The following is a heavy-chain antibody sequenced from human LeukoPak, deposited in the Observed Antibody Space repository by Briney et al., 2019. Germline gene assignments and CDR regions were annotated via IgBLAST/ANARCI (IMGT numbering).Heavy chain of an antibody. CDR2: IDQDGSEA. CDR3: ARDWGTSRTYSGYPEY. J-gene: IGHJ4*02. Sequence: GGSLRLSCAASGFTFSTYWMTWVRQAPGKGLEWVTNIDQDGSEAHYVDSVKGRFSISRDNSKNSLDLQMNSLRVDDTAVYYCARDWGTSRTYSGYPEYWGRGSLVTVSS. V-gene: IGHV3-7*04. D-gene: IGHD5-12*01. CDR1: GFTFSTYW.